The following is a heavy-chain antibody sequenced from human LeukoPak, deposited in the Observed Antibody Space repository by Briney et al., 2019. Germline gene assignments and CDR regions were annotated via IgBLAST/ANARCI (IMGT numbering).Heavy chain of an antibody. V-gene: IGHV3-21*01. CDR3: ASHRPGDFDY. D-gene: IGHD1-14*01. Sequence: GGSLRLSCAASGFTFSSYSMNWVRQAPGKGLEWVSSISSSSSYIYYADSVEGRFTISRVNAKNSLYLQMNSLRAEDTAVYYCASHRPGDFDYWGQGTLVTVSS. J-gene: IGHJ4*02. CDR1: GFTFSSYS. CDR2: ISSSSSYI.